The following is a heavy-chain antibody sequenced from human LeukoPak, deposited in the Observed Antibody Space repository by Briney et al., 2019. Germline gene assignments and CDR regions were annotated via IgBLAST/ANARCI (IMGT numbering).Heavy chain of an antibody. J-gene: IGHJ4*02. Sequence: GASVKVSCKASGYTFTSYGISWVRQAPGQGLEWMGWINPNSGGTNYAQKFQGWVTMTRDTSISTAYLELSRLRSDDTAVYFCARAGCSSTSCYEVDYWGQGTLVTVSS. V-gene: IGHV1-2*04. CDR2: INPNSGGT. CDR3: ARAGCSSTSCYEVDY. D-gene: IGHD2-2*01. CDR1: GYTFTSYG.